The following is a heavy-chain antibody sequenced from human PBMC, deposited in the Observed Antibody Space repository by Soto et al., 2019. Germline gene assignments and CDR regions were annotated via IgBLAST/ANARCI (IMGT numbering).Heavy chain of an antibody. Sequence: SETLSLTCTVSGGSISSGGYYWSWIRQHPGKGLEWIGYIYYSGSTYYNPSLKSRVTISVDTSKNQFSLKLSSVTAADTAVYYCAREIGCSGGSCYSYFDYWGQATLVTVSS. CDR1: GGSISSGGYY. CDR3: AREIGCSGGSCYSYFDY. D-gene: IGHD2-15*01. V-gene: IGHV4-31*03. J-gene: IGHJ4*02. CDR2: IYYSGST.